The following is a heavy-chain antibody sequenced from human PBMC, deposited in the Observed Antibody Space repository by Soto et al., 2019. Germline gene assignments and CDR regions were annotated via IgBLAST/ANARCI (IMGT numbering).Heavy chain of an antibody. D-gene: IGHD1-7*01. CDR3: ARGELLSAFDS. CDR1: GGSMSDINYY. Sequence: SETLSLTCTVSGGSMSDINYYRGWIRQPPGKGLEWIGSIYSSGRTYYKSSLKSRVSIFVDTSKKQLSLILSSVTAADTAVYYCARGELLSAFDSWGQGTMVTVSS. CDR2: IYSSGRT. V-gene: IGHV4-39*01. J-gene: IGHJ3*02.